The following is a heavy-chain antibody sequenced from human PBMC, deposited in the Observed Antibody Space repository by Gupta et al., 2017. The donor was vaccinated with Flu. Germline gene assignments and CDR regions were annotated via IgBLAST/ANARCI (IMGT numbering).Heavy chain of an antibody. CDR3: ARTPSIAGWYFDV. D-gene: IGHD2-15*01. Sequence: MHWVRQAPGQGLEWMGWINPESGGTHFAQKFQGRITMTRDTSISTVYMELSSLRSADTAVYFCARTPSIAGWYFDVWGRGTLVTVSS. J-gene: IGHJ2*01. CDR2: INPESGGT. V-gene: IGHV1-2*02.